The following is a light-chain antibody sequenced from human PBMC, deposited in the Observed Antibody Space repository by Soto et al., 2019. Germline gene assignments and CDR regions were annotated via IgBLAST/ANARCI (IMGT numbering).Light chain of an antibody. CDR2: EGN. J-gene: IGLJ3*02. CDR1: NSDVGGYSL. CDR3: CSYAGSSNWV. Sequence: QSALTQPASVSASPGQSVTISCTGTNSDVGGYSLVSWYQHHPGNAPKLMIYEGNQRPSGVSNRFSGFKFGNTASLTISGLQAEDEADYYCCSYAGSSNWVFDGGTKVTVL. V-gene: IGLV2-23*01.